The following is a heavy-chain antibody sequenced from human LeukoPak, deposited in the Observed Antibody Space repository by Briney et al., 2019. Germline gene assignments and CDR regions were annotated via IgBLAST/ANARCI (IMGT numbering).Heavy chain of an antibody. CDR3: ARVGTRLAPTHYYYYYYMDV. V-gene: IGHV1-18*01. Sequence: GASVKVSCKASGYTFTSYGISWVRQAPGQGLEWMGWISAYNGNTNYAQKLQGRVTMTTDTSTSTAYMELRSLRSDDTAVYYCARVGTRLAPTHYYYYYYMDVWGKGTTVTISS. J-gene: IGHJ6*03. CDR2: ISAYNGNT. D-gene: IGHD1-1*01. CDR1: GYTFTSYG.